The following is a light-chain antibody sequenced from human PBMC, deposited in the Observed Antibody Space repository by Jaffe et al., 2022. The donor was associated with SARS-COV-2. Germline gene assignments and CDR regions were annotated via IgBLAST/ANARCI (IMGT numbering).Light chain of an antibody. CDR3: QQTYSTPWT. CDR1: QSVSGY. CDR2: AAY. Sequence: DIQMTQSPSSLSASVGDRVTITCRASQSVSGYLNWYQHKPGKAPKLLIYAAYILHSGVPSRFSGSGFGTDFTLTISSLQPEDFATYYCQQTYSTPWTFGQGTKVEIK. J-gene: IGKJ1*01. V-gene: IGKV1-39*01.